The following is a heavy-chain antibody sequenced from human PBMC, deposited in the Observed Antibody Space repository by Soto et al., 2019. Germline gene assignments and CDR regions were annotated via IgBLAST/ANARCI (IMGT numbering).Heavy chain of an antibody. CDR3: ARGVVYRDVGLAYGMDV. CDR1: GESFSNHY. D-gene: IGHD3-22*01. Sequence: SETLSLTCAVYGESFSNHYWTWIRQSPGKGLEWVGEINYSGSTRYNWSLGSRVTISVDTSKNQFSLVVTSVTAEDTAVYYCARGVVYRDVGLAYGMDVWGQGTTVTVSS. V-gene: IGHV4-34*01. J-gene: IGHJ6*02. CDR2: INYSGST.